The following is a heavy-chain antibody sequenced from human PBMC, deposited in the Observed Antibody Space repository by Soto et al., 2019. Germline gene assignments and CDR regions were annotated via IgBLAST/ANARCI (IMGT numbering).Heavy chain of an antibody. Sequence: PSVTLSLTCIVSGDSITDHYWPWIRQPPGTGLEWLGCIYYTGSTNYNPSLQSRVSMSLDTSKKQFSRKLTSVTPADTAVYYCAREEVTMVRGIFRNWFDPWGQGILVTVSS. CDR3: AREEVTMVRGIFRNWFDP. CDR1: GDSITDHY. CDR2: IYYTGST. V-gene: IGHV4-59*11. D-gene: IGHD3-10*01. J-gene: IGHJ5*02.